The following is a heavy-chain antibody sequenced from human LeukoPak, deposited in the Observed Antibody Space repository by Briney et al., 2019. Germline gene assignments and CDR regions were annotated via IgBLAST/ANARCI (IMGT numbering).Heavy chain of an antibody. V-gene: IGHV3-23*01. Sequence: GGSLRLSCAASGFTFSSFAMSWVRQAPGKGLEWVSSISGSGESTYYADYVKGRFTVSRDNSKNTVNLQLNSLRAEDTAVYYCAKDAIGQYRPYYFDCWGQGTLVTVSS. CDR1: GFTFSSFA. CDR2: ISGSGEST. D-gene: IGHD3-16*02. CDR3: AKDAIGQYRPYYFDC. J-gene: IGHJ4*02.